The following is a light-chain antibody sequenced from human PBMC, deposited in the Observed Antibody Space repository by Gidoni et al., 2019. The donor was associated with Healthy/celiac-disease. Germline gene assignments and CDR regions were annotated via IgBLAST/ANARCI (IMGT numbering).Light chain of an antibody. V-gene: IGKV3-20*01. CDR3: QQYGSSRT. J-gene: IGKJ1*01. Sequence: EIVLTQSPGTLSSSPGERATLSCRASQSVSSSYLAWYQQKPGQAPRLLIYGASSRATGIPDRFIGSGSGTDFTLTISRLEPEDFAVYYCQQYGSSRTFXQXTKVEIK. CDR2: GAS. CDR1: QSVSSSY.